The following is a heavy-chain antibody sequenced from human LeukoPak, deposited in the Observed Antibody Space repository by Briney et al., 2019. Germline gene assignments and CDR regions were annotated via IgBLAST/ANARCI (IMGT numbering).Heavy chain of an antibody. D-gene: IGHD3-16*02. CDR3: AKASVYVYYGMDV. Sequence: SGGSLRLSCAASGFTFSNFGMHWVRQAPGQGLEWVAVISYDGSNKHYADSVKGRFTISRDNSKNTLYLQMNSLRAEDTAVYYCAKASVYVYYGMDVWGQGTTVTVSS. CDR1: GFTFSNFG. J-gene: IGHJ6*02. CDR2: ISYDGSNK. V-gene: IGHV3-30*18.